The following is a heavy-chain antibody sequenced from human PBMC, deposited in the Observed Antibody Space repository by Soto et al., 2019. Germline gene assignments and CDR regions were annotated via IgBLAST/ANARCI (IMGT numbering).Heavy chain of an antibody. CDR2: ISGSGGST. J-gene: IGHJ4*02. CDR1: GFTFSSYA. CDR3: AKDREYPRDYFNY. D-gene: IGHD6-6*01. Sequence: LRLSCAASGFTFSSYAMSWVRQAPGKGLEWVSAISGSGGSTYYADSVKGRFTISRDNSKNTLYLQMNSLRAEDTAVYYCAKDREYPRDYFNYWVQVTMVTVYS. V-gene: IGHV3-23*01.